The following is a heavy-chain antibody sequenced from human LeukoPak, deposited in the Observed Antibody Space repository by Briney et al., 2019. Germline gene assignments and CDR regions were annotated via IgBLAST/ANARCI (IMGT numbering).Heavy chain of an antibody. CDR2: IGVSGGST. J-gene: IGHJ4*02. CDR3: ARDTNSFGFDY. CDR1: GFTFSSYA. D-gene: IGHD3-16*01. V-gene: IGHV3-23*01. Sequence: GGSLRLSCAASGFTFSSYAMNWVRQAPGKGLEWVSGIGVSGGSTYYADSVKGRFTISRDNSKNTLYLQMNSLRAEDTAVYYCARDTNSFGFDYWGQGTLVTVSS.